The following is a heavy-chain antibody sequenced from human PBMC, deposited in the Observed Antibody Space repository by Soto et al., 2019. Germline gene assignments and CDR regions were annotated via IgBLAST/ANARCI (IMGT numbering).Heavy chain of an antibody. CDR3: ARREGYCSSTSCYVFDY. J-gene: IGHJ4*02. V-gene: IGHV4-4*02. Sequence: SETLSLTCAVSSGSISSSNWWSWVRQPPGKGLEWIGEIYHSGSTNYNPSLKSRVTISVDKSKNQFSLKLSSVTAADTAVYYCARREGYCSSTSCYVFDYWGQGTLVTV. D-gene: IGHD2-2*01. CDR2: IYHSGST. CDR1: SGSISSSNW.